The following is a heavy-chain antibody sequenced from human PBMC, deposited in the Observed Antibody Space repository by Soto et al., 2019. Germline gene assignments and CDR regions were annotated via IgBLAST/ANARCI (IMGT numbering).Heavy chain of an antibody. Sequence: QVQLVQSGAEVKKPGASVKVSCKASGYTFTSYAMHWVRQAPGQRLEWMGWIDAGNGNTKYSQKFQGRVTITRDTSASTAYMELSSLRSEDTAVYYCARSIEVVTAADYWGQGTLVTVSS. D-gene: IGHD2-21*02. CDR3: ARSIEVVTAADY. CDR2: IDAGNGNT. CDR1: GYTFTSYA. J-gene: IGHJ4*02. V-gene: IGHV1-3*01.